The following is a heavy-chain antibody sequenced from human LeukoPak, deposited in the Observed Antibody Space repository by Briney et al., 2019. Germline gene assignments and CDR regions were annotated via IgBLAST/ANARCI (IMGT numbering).Heavy chain of an antibody. CDR1: GYTFTGYY. CDR3: ARATLRLDFDY. V-gene: IGHV1-2*02. J-gene: IGHJ4*02. CDR2: INPNSGGT. Sequence: ASVTVSCTAAGYTFTGYYLHWRRLPHAPGLELKGWINPNSGGTNYAQKFQGRVTMTRDTSISTAYMELSRLRSDDTAVYYCARATLRLDFDYWGQGTLVTVSS. D-gene: IGHD3-3*01.